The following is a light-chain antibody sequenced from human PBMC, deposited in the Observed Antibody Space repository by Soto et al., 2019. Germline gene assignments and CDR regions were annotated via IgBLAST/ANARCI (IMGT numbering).Light chain of an antibody. V-gene: IGKV1-39*01. Sequence: DIQMTQSPSTLSAGVGDRVTITCRASQRISTYLNGYQQKPGKAPTLLIYAASSLQSGVPSRFSGGGSGTDFTLTINTLQPVDFATYFCQQCYSSPRTFGQGTKVEIK. J-gene: IGKJ1*01. CDR2: AAS. CDR1: QRISTY. CDR3: QQCYSSPRT.